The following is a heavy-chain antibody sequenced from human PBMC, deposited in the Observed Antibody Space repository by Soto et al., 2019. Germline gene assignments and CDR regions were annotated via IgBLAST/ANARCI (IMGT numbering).Heavy chain of an antibody. CDR3: AVGTTQYYYYYYYMDV. D-gene: IGHD1-1*01. CDR2: ISAYNGNT. J-gene: IGHJ6*03. CDR1: GYTFTSYG. Sequence: ASVKVSCKASGYTFTSYGISWVRQAPGQGLEWMGWISAYNGNTNYAQKLQGRVTMTTDTSTSTAYMELRSLRSDDTAVYYCAVGTTQYYYYYYYMDVWCKGTTVTVSS. V-gene: IGHV1-18*01.